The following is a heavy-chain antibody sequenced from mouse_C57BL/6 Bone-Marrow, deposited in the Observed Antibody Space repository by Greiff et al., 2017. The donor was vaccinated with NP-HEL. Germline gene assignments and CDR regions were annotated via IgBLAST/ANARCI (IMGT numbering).Heavy chain of an antibody. CDR2: IDPNSGGT. J-gene: IGHJ1*03. Sequence: QVQLQQPGADLVKPGASVKLSCKASGYTFTSSWMHWVKQRPGRGLEWIGRIDPNSGGTKFNEKFKPKATLTVDKPSSTAYMQLSSLTSEDSAVYYCARYYYGSRGWYFDVWGTGTTVTVSS. D-gene: IGHD1-1*01. V-gene: IGHV1-72*01. CDR1: GYTFTSSW. CDR3: ARYYYGSRGWYFDV.